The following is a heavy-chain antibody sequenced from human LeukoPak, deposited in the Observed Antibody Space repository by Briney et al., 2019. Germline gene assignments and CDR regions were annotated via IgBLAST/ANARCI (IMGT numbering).Heavy chain of an antibody. D-gene: IGHD4/OR15-4a*01. J-gene: IGHJ4*02. Sequence: ASVKVSCKASGYTFTSYFMHWVRQAPGQGLEWMGIVNPSGGSTSYAQRFQGRVTMTRDTSTSTVYMELSSLRSEDTAMYYCARDSDFGDKGTFDYWGQGPWSPSPQ. CDR1: GYTFTSYF. CDR2: VNPSGGST. V-gene: IGHV1-46*01. CDR3: ARDSDFGDKGTFDY.